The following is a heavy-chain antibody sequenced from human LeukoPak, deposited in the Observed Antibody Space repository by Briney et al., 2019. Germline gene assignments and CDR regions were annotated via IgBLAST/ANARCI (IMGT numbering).Heavy chain of an antibody. CDR3: ARLRLIAVAAFDP. D-gene: IGHD6-19*01. Sequence: SETLSLTCTVSGDSSGNSAYYWGWIRQPPGKALEWIGSIYYDGSTNYNPSLKSRVTISVDTSKNQFSLKLSSVTAADTAVYYCARLRLIAVAAFDPWGQGTLDTVSS. CDR2: IYYDGST. CDR1: GDSSGNSAYY. V-gene: IGHV4-39*07. J-gene: IGHJ5*02.